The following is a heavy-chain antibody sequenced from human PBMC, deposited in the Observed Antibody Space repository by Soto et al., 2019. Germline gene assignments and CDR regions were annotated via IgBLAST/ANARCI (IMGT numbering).Heavy chain of an antibody. Sequence: PGASVKVSFKASVYTFTSYGISWVRQAPGQGLELIGWINAYKGNTNYGQKLQGKVNMTTDTTTGTAYMELRSLRSDDTAVYYCARDQLPLLSYYYYYGMDVWGQGTTVTVSS. V-gene: IGHV1-18*01. CDR3: ARDQLPLLSYYYYYGMDV. D-gene: IGHD2-2*01. CDR1: VYTFTSYG. J-gene: IGHJ6*02. CDR2: INAYKGNT.